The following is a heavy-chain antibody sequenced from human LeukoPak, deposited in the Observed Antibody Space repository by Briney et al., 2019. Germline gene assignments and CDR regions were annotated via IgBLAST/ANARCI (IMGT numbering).Heavy chain of an antibody. CDR3: GRDIQLSY. CDR2: ISVSGGNT. V-gene: IGHV3-23*01. J-gene: IGHJ4*02. CDR1: GFTFSSYG. D-gene: IGHD1-1*01. Sequence: GGSLRLSCEASGFTFSSYGMSWVRQAPGKGLEWVSGISVSGGNTFYADSVKGRFTISRDNSNTTLYLQMGSLRAGDTAVYFCGRDIQLSYLGQGTLVTVSS.